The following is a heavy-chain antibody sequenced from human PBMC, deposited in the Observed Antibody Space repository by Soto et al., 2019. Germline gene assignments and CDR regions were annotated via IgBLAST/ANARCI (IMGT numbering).Heavy chain of an antibody. CDR3: AKEGITMVRGVIITAYYYYYMDV. V-gene: IGHV3-9*01. CDR2: ISWNSGSI. J-gene: IGHJ6*03. Sequence: GGSLRLSCAASGFTFDDYAMHWVRQAPGKGLEWVSGISWNSGSIGYADSVKGRFTISRDNAKNSLYLQMNSLRAEDTALYYCAKEGITMVRGVIITAYYYYYMDVWGKGTTVTVSS. CDR1: GFTFDDYA. D-gene: IGHD3-10*01.